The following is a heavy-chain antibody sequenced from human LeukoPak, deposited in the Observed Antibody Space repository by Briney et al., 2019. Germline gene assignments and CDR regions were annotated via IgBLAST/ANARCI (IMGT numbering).Heavy chain of an antibody. CDR3: AKNGVVITYYFDY. Sequence: GGSLRLSCAASGFTFSSYGMHWVHQAPGKGLEWVAFIRYDGSNKYYADSVKGQFTISRDNSKNTLYLQMNSLRAEDTAVYYCAKNGVVITYYFDYWGQGTLVTVSS. J-gene: IGHJ4*02. CDR1: GFTFSSYG. D-gene: IGHD3-3*01. V-gene: IGHV3-30*02. CDR2: IRYDGSNK.